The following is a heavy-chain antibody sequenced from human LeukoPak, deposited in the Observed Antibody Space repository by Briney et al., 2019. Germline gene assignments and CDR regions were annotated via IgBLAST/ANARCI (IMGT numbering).Heavy chain of an antibody. V-gene: IGHV4-59*12. CDR2: IYYSGST. J-gene: IGHJ4*02. CDR1: GGSISSYY. D-gene: IGHD6-13*01. Sequence: SETLSLTCTVSGGSISSYYWSWIRQPPGKGLEWIGYIYYSGSTNYNPSLKSRVTISVDKSKNQFSLKLSSETAADTAVYYCARVHSGYSSSWYYFDYWGQGTLVTVSS. CDR3: ARVHSGYSSSWYYFDY.